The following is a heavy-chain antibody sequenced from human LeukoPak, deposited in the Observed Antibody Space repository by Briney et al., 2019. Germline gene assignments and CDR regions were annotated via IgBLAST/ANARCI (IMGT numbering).Heavy chain of an antibody. CDR3: TRDRGWGSGSYNPPYYFDS. Sequence: GGSLRLSCAASGFTFSTYWMSWVRQAPGKGLEWVAIIKQDGSQKYYIDSVKGRFTISRDNAQNSLYLQMNSLRAEDTAVYYCTRDRGWGSGSYNPPYYFDSWGQGTLVTVSS. CDR2: IKQDGSQK. V-gene: IGHV3-7*01. J-gene: IGHJ4*02. CDR1: GFTFSTYW. D-gene: IGHD3-10*01.